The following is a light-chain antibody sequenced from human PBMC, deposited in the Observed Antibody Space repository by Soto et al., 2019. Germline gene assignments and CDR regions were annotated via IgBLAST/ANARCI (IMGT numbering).Light chain of an antibody. CDR2: KAS. J-gene: IGKJ1*01. V-gene: IGKV1-5*03. CDR3: QQYSNYFWT. Sequence: DIQMTQSPSTLSASVGDRVTITCRASQSVSSWLAWYQQKPGKAPKVLIYKASSLESGVPSRFSGSGSGTECTLTISRLQPDDFATYYCQQYSNYFWTFGQGTKVEIK. CDR1: QSVSSW.